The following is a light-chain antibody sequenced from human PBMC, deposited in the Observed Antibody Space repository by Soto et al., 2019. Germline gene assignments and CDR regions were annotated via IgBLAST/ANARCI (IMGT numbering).Light chain of an antibody. CDR2: GNS. CDR1: SSNIGAGYD. V-gene: IGLV1-40*01. J-gene: IGLJ2*01. Sequence: QSVLTQPPSVSGAPGQRVTISCTGSSSNIGAGYDLHWYQQLPGTAPKLLIYGNSNRPSGVPDRFSGSKSGTSASLAITGLQAEDEADYYCQSYDSSLSGSLFGGGTKLTVL. CDR3: QSYDSSLSGSL.